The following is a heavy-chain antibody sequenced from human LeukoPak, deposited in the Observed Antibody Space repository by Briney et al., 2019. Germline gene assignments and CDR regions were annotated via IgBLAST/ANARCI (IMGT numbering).Heavy chain of an antibody. D-gene: IGHD2-21*02. Sequence: GASVKVSCKASGYTFTSYGISWVRQAPGQGLEWMGWISAYNGNTNYAQKLQGRVTMTTDTSTSTAYMELRSLRSDDTAVYYCARDPIAYCGADCYSDWGQGTLVTVSS. CDR2: ISAYNGNT. J-gene: IGHJ4*02. V-gene: IGHV1-18*01. CDR3: ARDPIAYCGADCYSD. CDR1: GYTFTSYG.